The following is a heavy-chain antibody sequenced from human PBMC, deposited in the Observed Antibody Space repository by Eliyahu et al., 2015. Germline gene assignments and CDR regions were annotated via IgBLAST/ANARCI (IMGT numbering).Heavy chain of an antibody. Sequence: EVQLVESGGGLVQPGRSLRLSCTXSGFTFGDYAXSWVRQAPGTGLEWVGFIRSKAFGGTTDYAASVKGRFIISRDDSKSIAYLQMNSLKTEDTAVYYCTRDRAGDARFDFWGQGTLVTVSS. CDR2: IRSKAFGGTT. D-gene: IGHD1-14*01. J-gene: IGHJ4*02. CDR3: TRDRAGDARFDF. V-gene: IGHV3-49*04. CDR1: GFTFGDYA.